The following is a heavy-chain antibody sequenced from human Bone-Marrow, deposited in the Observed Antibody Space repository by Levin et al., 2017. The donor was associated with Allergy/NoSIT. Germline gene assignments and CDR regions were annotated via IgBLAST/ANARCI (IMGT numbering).Heavy chain of an antibody. V-gene: IGHV1-2*04. CDR2: INPNSGGT. D-gene: IGHD1-1*01. J-gene: IGHJ6*02. CDR1: GYTFTGYY. Sequence: GESLKISCKASGYTFTGYYMQWVRQAPGQGLEWMGWINPNSGGTNYAQKFQGWVTMTRDTSISTAYMELSRLRSDDTAVYYCARDRNWNADYYGMDVWGQGTTVTVSS. CDR3: ARDRNWNADYYGMDV.